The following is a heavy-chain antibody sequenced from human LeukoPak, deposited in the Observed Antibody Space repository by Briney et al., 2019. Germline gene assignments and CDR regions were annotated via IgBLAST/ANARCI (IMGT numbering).Heavy chain of an antibody. V-gene: IGHV4-4*07. CDR1: GGSISSYY. CDR2: IYTSGST. Sequence: PSETLSLTCTVSGGSISSYYWSWIRQPAGKGLERIGRIYTSGSTNYNPSLKSRVTISVDKSKNQFSLKLSSVTAADTAVYYCARLHDYGDYVGDYWGQGTLVTVSS. D-gene: IGHD4-17*01. CDR3: ARLHDYGDYVGDY. J-gene: IGHJ4*02.